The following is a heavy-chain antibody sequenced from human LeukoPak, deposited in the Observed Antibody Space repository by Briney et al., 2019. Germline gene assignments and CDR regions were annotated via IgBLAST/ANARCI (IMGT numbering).Heavy chain of an antibody. J-gene: IGHJ4*02. CDR3: ARGVGADY. CDR1: CFSSGSCW. V-gene: IGHV3-7*02. CDR2: IKVDGSEK. Sequence: WGSPRLLCGASCFSSGSCWNRRVRHAPGEGVEWVANIKVDGSEKYYVDSVKGRFTISRDNAKNSLYLQMNSLRAEDTAVYYCARGVGADYWGQGTQVTVSS. D-gene: IGHD1-26*01.